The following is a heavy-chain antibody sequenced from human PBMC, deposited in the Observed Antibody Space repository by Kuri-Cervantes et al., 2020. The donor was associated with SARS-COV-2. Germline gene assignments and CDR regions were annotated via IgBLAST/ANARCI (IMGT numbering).Heavy chain of an antibody. J-gene: IGHJ6*03. V-gene: IGHV1-18*01. CDR3: ARDGVVVVPAAIGVGALPFGPVLYYYYYMDV. CDR1: GYTFTSYG. D-gene: IGHD2-2*01. Sequence: ASVTVSCKASGYTFTSYGISWVRQAPGQGLEWMGWISAYNGNTNYAQKLQGRVTMTTDTSTSTAYMELRSLRSDDTAVYYCARDGVVVVPAAIGVGALPFGPVLYYYYYMDVWGKGTTVTVSS. CDR2: ISAYNGNT.